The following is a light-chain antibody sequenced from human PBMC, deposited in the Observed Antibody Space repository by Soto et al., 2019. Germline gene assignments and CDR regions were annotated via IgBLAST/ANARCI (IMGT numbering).Light chain of an antibody. J-gene: IGKJ1*01. V-gene: IGKV1-27*01. CDR1: QGISNY. CDR3: EQYNSAPRT. CDR2: AAS. Sequence: DVQMTQSPSSLSASVGDRVTITCRASQGISNYFAWYQQKPGNDPKLLIYAASTMHSGVPSRFSGGGSGTEFTLTISSLQPEDVAAYYCEQYNSAPRTFGQGTKVEIK.